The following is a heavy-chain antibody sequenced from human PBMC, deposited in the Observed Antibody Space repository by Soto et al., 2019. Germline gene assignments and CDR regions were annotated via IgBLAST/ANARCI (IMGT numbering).Heavy chain of an antibody. CDR2: ISGSGGST. J-gene: IGHJ4*02. Sequence: EVQLLESGGGLVQPGGSLRLSCAASGFTFSSYAMSWVRQAPGKGLEWVSAISGSGGSTYYADSVKGRSTISRDNSKNMLYLQMNSLRAEDTGVYYCATASYYDSSGSGRKGRSLDTKPDYWGQGTLVTVSS. D-gene: IGHD3-22*01. V-gene: IGHV3-23*01. CDR3: ATASYYDSSGSGRKGRSLDTKPDY. CDR1: GFTFSSYA.